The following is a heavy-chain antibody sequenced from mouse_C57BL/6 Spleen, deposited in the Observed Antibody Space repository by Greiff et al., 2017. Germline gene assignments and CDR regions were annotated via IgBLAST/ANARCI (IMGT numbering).Heavy chain of an antibody. D-gene: IGHD1-1*01. CDR1: GYTFTSYW. V-gene: IGHV1-64*01. CDR3: ARDYYGSSYKIRDFDY. CDR2: IHPNSGST. J-gene: IGHJ2*01. Sequence: VQLQQPGAELVKPGASVKLSCKASGYTFTSYWMHWVKQRPGQGLEWIGMIHPNSGSTNYNEKFKSKATLTVDKSSSTAYMQLSSLTSEDSAVYYCARDYYGSSYKIRDFDYWGQGTTLTVSS.